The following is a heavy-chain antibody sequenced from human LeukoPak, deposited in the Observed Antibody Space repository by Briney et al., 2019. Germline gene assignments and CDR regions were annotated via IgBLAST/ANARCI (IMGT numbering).Heavy chain of an antibody. Sequence: LPGGSLRLSCTASGFTFSSYPMHWVRQAPGKGLEWVAVIGYDGVNKFYTDSVKGRFTISRDDSKSTLYLQMDSLRAEDTAVYYRARDFLRGAPDYFDLWGQGTLVTVSS. CDR1: GFTFSSYP. V-gene: IGHV3-30*04. J-gene: IGHJ4*02. CDR3: ARDFLRGAPDYFDL. CDR2: IGYDGVNK. D-gene: IGHD3-10*01.